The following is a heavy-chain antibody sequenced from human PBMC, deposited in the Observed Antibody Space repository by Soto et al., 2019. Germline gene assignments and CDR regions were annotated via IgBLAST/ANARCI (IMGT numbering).Heavy chain of an antibody. V-gene: IGHV3-30*18. Sequence: HPVGSLRLSCVVSGLTFSDYGFHWVRQAPGKGLDWVAAISYDGSFVYYADSVRGRFTISRDNSRNTLDLQMNTLRHEDTAVYYCAKERGRNRNFAMDVWGQGTSVTVSS. J-gene: IGHJ6*02. CDR1: GLTFSDYG. CDR2: ISYDGSFV. D-gene: IGHD1-1*01. CDR3: AKERGRNRNFAMDV.